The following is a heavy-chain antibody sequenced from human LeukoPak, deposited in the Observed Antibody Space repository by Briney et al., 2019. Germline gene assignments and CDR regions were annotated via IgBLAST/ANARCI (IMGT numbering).Heavy chain of an antibody. D-gene: IGHD1-26*01. CDR1: GGSFSGYY. Sequence: KSSETLSLTCAVYGGSFSGYYWSWIRQPPGKGLEWIGEINHSGSTNYNPSLKSRVTISVDTSKNQFSLKLSSVTAADTAVYYCARVRYGGCQGDWGQGTLVTVSS. CDR2: INHSGST. V-gene: IGHV4-34*01. J-gene: IGHJ4*02. CDR3: ARVRYGGCQGD.